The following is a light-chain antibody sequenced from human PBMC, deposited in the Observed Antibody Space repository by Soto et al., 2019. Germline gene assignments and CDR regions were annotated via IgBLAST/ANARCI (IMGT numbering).Light chain of an antibody. CDR2: DAS. Sequence: DIQLTQSPSFLSASVGDRVTITCRASQGINNYLAWYQQKPGKAPKLVIYDASTLQSGVPSRFSGSGSGTEFTLTISSLQPEDFETYYCQQLNNYPYTFGKGTNLEIK. CDR1: QGINNY. CDR3: QQLNNYPYT. J-gene: IGKJ2*01. V-gene: IGKV1-9*01.